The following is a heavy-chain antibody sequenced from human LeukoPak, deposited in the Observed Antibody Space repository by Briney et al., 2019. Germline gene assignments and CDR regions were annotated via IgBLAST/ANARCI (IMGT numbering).Heavy chain of an antibody. J-gene: IGHJ4*02. D-gene: IGHD3-3*01. CDR1: GFTFSSYA. CDR3: ASGVEYYFDY. Sequence: PGGSLRLSCAASGFTFSSYAMHWVRQAPGKGLECVAVTSNDGSNKSYADSVKGRFTISRDNSKNTLYLQMNSLRAEDTAVYYCASGVEYYFDYWGQGTLVTVSS. CDR2: TSNDGSNK. V-gene: IGHV3-30*04.